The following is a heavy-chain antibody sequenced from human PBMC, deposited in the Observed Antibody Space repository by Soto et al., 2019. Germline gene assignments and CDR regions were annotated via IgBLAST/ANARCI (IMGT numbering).Heavy chain of an antibody. J-gene: IGHJ5*02. CDR2: ISAYNGNT. V-gene: IGHV1-18*04. D-gene: IGHD6-13*01. Sequence: GASVKVSCKASGYTFTSYGISWVRQAPGQGLEWMGWISAYNGNTNYAQKLQGRVTMTTDTSTSTAYMELRSLRSDDTAVYYCARDLSYCSSWGWFDPWGQGTLVTVSS. CDR1: GYTFTSYG. CDR3: ARDLSYCSSWGWFDP.